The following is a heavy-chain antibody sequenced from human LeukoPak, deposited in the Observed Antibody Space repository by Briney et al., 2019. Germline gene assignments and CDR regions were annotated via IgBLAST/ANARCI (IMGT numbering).Heavy chain of an antibody. J-gene: IGHJ5*02. D-gene: IGHD2-2*01. Sequence: SVKVSCKASGGTFSSYAISWVRQAPGQGLEWMGGIIPIFGTTNYAQKFQGRVTITADESTSTAYMELSSLRSEDTAVYYCVPMGYCSSTSCPTGFDPWDQGTLVTVSS. V-gene: IGHV1-69*13. CDR1: GGTFSSYA. CDR3: VPMGYCSSTSCPTGFDP. CDR2: IIPIFGTT.